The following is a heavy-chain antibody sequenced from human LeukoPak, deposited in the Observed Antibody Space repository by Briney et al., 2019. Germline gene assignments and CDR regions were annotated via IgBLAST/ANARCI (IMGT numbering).Heavy chain of an antibody. CDR1: GFTFNRYW. V-gene: IGHV3-7*01. CDR2: IKQDGSEK. D-gene: IGHD4-11*01. CDR3: AREDSNYAPYYYHYYGMDV. J-gene: IGHJ6*02. Sequence: TGGSLRLSCAASGFTFNRYWMSWVRQAPGKGLEWVANIKQDGSEKYYVDSVKGRFTISRDNAKKSLYLQMNSLRAEDTAVYYCAREDSNYAPYYYHYYGMDVWGQGTTVTVSS.